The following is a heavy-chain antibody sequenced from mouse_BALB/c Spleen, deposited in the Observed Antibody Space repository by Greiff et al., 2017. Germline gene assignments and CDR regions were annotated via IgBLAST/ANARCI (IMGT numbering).Heavy chain of an antibody. J-gene: IGHJ3*01. CDR3: ARGPYGSSYVAWFAY. D-gene: IGHD1-1*01. V-gene: IGHV2-6-7*01. CDR2: IWGDGST. CDR1: GFSLTGYG. Sequence: VQLVESGPGLVAPSQSLSITCTVSGFSLTGYGVNWVRQPPGKGLEWLGMIWGDGSTDYNSALKSRLSISKDNSKSQVFLKMNSLQTDDTARYYCARGPYGSSYVAWFAYWGQGTLVTVSA.